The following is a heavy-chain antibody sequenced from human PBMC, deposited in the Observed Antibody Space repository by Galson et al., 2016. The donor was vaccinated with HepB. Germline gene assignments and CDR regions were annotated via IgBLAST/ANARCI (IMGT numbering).Heavy chain of an antibody. CDR1: GYTFTTHG. J-gene: IGHJ6*02. Sequence: SVKVSCKASGYTFTTHGFSWVRQAPGQGLEWMGWISTYNDNTEYAQKLQGRVTMTTDTSTSTAYMGLRSLRSDDTAVYYCARAGNGGETFLMDFWGQGTTVTVSS. CDR3: ARAGNGGETFLMDF. CDR2: ISTYNDNT. V-gene: IGHV1-18*01. D-gene: IGHD1-1*01.